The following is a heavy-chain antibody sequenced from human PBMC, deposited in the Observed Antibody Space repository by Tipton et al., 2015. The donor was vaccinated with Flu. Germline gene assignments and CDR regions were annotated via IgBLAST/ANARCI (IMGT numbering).Heavy chain of an antibody. Sequence: GLVKPSQTLSLTCAISGDNVSTFGAAWNWIRQSPSRGLEWLGRAYSRFKWNFDYAESVRSRLTINVDTFKNQISLQLSSVTPEDTSVYFCARGRDNAFDVWGQGTKVIVFS. CDR3: ARGRDNAFDV. CDR2: AYSRFKWNF. D-gene: IGHD1-14*01. CDR1: GDNVSTFGAA. J-gene: IGHJ3*01. V-gene: IGHV6-1*01.